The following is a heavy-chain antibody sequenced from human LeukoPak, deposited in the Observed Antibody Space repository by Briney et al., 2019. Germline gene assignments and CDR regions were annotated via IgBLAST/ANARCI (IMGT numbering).Heavy chain of an antibody. CDR1: GFTFSSYG. CDR2: ISYDGSNK. D-gene: IGHD3-10*01. V-gene: IGHV3-30*18. Sequence: QPGGSLRLSCAAAGFTFSSYGMHWVRQAPGKGLEWVAVISYDGSNKYYADSVKGRFTISRDNSKNTLYLQMNSLRAEDTAVYYCANDFSGSLVAFDYWGQGTLVTVSS. J-gene: IGHJ4*02. CDR3: ANDFSGSLVAFDY.